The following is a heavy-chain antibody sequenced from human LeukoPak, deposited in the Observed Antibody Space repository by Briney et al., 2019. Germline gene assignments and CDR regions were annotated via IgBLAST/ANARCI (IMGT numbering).Heavy chain of an antibody. V-gene: IGHV3-7*03. D-gene: IGHD2-8*02. CDR2: IKQDGSDK. CDR1: GFTFSSYW. Sequence: GGSLRLSCAASGFTFSSYWMTWVRQAPGKGLEWVANIKQDGSDKYYMDSVRGRFTISRDNAKNSLYLQMNSLRAEDTAVYYCARDGGVKRDYWGQGTLVTVSS. J-gene: IGHJ4*02. CDR3: ARDGGVKRDY.